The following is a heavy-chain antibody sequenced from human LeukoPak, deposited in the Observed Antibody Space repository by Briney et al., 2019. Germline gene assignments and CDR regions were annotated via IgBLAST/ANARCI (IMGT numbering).Heavy chain of an antibody. V-gene: IGHV3-23*01. CDR1: GFTFSSYA. Sequence: GGSLRLSCAASGFTFSSYAMSWVRQAPGKGLEWVSAISSTGGSTYYADSVKCRFTISRDNSKNTLYLQMNSLRAEDTAVYYCAKGDRFNYYDSSGYYSPKRDAFDIWGQGTMVTVSS. CDR2: ISSTGGST. J-gene: IGHJ3*02. CDR3: AKGDRFNYYDSSGYYSPKRDAFDI. D-gene: IGHD3-22*01.